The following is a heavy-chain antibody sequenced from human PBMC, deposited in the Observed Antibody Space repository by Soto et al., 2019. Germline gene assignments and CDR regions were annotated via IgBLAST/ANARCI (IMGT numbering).Heavy chain of an antibody. CDR1: GGSISSSSYY. Sequence: SETLSLTCTVSGGSISSSSYYWGWIRQPPGKGLEWIGYIYHSGSTYYNPSLKSRVITSVDTSKNQFSLSLTSVTAADTAVYYCAREYTYGSNFFDCWGQGALVTVSS. V-gene: IGHV4-39*07. CDR3: AREYTYGSNFFDC. CDR2: IYHSGST. D-gene: IGHD2-2*02. J-gene: IGHJ4*02.